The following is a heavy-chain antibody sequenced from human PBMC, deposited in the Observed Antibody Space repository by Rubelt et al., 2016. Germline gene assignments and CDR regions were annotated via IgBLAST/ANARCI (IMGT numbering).Heavy chain of an antibody. CDR3: ARDLPPFRRYNWNFPLDY. CDR2: IRAYNGNT. Sequence: QVQLVQSGAEVKKPGASVKVSCKASGYTFTSYGISWVRQAPGQGLEWMGWIRAYNGNTNYAQKRQGRVTRTTDTSTSTAYMELRSLRSDDTAVYYCARDLPPFRRYNWNFPLDYWGQGTLVTVSS. V-gene: IGHV1-18*01. J-gene: IGHJ4*02. CDR1: GYTFTSYG. D-gene: IGHD1-7*01.